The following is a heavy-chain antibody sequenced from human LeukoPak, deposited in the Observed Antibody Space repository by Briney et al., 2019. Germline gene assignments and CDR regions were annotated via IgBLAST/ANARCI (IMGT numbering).Heavy chain of an antibody. CDR2: MRAYYGNT. CDR1: GYTFTSYG. J-gene: IGHJ6*02. CDR3: ALQLCIIGPLDFYYDYGMDV. D-gene: IGHD5-18*01. Sequence: ASVKVSCKASGYTFTSYGIRWVRQAPGQGLEWMGWMRAYYGNTNYAQTLQGRVTMTTDTSTRTAYMALRSLRSDHTAVYYCALQLCIIGPLDFYYDYGMDVWGQGTTVTVSS. V-gene: IGHV1-18*01.